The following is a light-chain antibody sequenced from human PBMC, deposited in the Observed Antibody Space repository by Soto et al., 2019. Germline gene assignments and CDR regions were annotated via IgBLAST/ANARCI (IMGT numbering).Light chain of an antibody. J-gene: IGKJ1*01. V-gene: IGKV1-39*01. CDR3: QQSYITPRT. CDR2: SAS. Sequence: DIQMTQSPSSLSASVGDRITITCRTSQNIDNYLNWYQQKPGKAPKLLIYSASSLQSGVTSRFSCIGSVTEFTLTISSLLPEDFATYYCQQSYITPRTFGQGTTVEVK. CDR1: QNIDNY.